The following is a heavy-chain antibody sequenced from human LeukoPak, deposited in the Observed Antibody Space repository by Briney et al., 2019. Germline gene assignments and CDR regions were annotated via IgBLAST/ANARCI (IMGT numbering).Heavy chain of an antibody. CDR3: ARGGRGHDFSPNYYYGMDV. V-gene: IGHV3-64*01. Sequence: GGTLRLSCAASGFTFSSYAMHWVRQAPGKGLEYVSAISRNGGSTYYANSVKGRFTISRDNSKNTLYLQMGSLRAEDTAVYYCARGGRGHDFSPNYYYGMDVWGQGTTVTVSS. CDR1: GFTFSSYA. J-gene: IGHJ6*02. D-gene: IGHD5-12*01. CDR2: ISRNGGST.